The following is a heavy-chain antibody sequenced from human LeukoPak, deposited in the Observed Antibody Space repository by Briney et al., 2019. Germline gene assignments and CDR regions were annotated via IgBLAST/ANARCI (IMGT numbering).Heavy chain of an antibody. CDR1: GGSTSSYY. V-gene: IGHV4-59*08. J-gene: IGHJ6*02. Sequence: PSETLSLTCTVSGGSTSSYYWSWIRQPPGKGLEWIGYIYYSGSTNYNPSLKSRVTISVDTSKNQFSLKLSSVTAADTAVYYCARQASRGMDVWGQGTTVTVSS. CDR2: IYYSGST. CDR3: ARQASRGMDV.